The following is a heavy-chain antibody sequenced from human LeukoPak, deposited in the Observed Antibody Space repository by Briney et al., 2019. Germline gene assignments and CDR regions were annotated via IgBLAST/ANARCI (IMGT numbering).Heavy chain of an antibody. CDR2: INPNSGGT. J-gene: IGHJ6*03. D-gene: IGHD1-26*01. Sequence: ASVKVSCKASGYTFTGYYMHWVRQAPGQGLEWMGWINPNSGGTNYAQKFQGRVTMTRDTSISTAYMEPSRLRSDDTAVYYCARDPLATVGYYYYYHMDVWGKGTTVTVSS. CDR3: ARDPLATVGYYYYYHMDV. CDR1: GYTFTGYY. V-gene: IGHV1-2*02.